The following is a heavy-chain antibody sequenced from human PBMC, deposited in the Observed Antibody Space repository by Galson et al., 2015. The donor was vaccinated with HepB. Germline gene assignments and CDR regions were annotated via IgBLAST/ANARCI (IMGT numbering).Heavy chain of an antibody. J-gene: IGHJ6*02. CDR1: GFTFSSYA. V-gene: IGHV3-30-3*01. CDR2: ISYDGSNK. Sequence: SLRLSCAASGFTFSSYAMHWVRQAPGKGLEWVAVISYDGSNKYYADSVKGRFTISRDNSKNTLYLQMNSLRAEDTAVYYCARTSGGPTYYYYGMDVWGQGTTVTVSS. CDR3: ARTSGGPTYYYYGMDV. D-gene: IGHD3-16*01.